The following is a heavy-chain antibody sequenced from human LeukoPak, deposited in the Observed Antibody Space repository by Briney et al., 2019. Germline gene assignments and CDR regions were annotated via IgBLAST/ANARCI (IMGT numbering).Heavy chain of an antibody. CDR2: ISSTSGTI. CDR3: AKEGYGSGSYYDDAFDI. V-gene: IGHV3-48*04. CDR1: GFTFSSYS. D-gene: IGHD3-10*01. Sequence: GGSLRLSCAASGFTFSSYSMDWVRQAPGKGLEWVSYISSTSGTIYYTDSVKGRFTISRDNAKNSLYLQMNSLRAEDTAVYYCAKEGYGSGSYYDDAFDIWGQGTMVTVSS. J-gene: IGHJ3*02.